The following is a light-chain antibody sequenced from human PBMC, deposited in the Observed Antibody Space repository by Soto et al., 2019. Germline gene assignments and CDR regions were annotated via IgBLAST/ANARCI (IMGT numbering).Light chain of an antibody. CDR2: AAS. V-gene: IGKV1-9*01. CDR3: QQLNSYPFT. J-gene: IGKJ4*01. CDR1: QGISSY. Sequence: IQLTQSPSSLSASVGDRVTITCRASQGISSYLAWYQQKPGKAPKLLIYAASTLQSGVPSRFSGSGSGTDFTPAISSLQPEDFATYYCQQLNSYPFTFGGGTKVEIK.